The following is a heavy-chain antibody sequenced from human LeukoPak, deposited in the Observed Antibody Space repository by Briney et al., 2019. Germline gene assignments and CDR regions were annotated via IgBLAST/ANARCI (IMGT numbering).Heavy chain of an antibody. CDR1: GRSLSRYY. J-gene: IGHJ6*03. Sequence: SETLSLPCTVSGRSLSRYYWRCLRQPPGKALECLGYIYYSGSTNYNPSLKSRVTISVDTSKNQFSLKLSSVTAADTAVYYCARIPYYDFWSGNYYYYYMDVWGKGTTVTVSS. CDR2: IYYSGST. V-gene: IGHV4-59*01. CDR3: ARIPYYDFWSGNYYYYYMDV. D-gene: IGHD3-3*01.